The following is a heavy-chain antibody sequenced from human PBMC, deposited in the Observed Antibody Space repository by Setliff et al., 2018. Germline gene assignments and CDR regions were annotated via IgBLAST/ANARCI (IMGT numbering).Heavy chain of an antibody. Sequence: SVKVSCKASGYTFTTYYMHWVRQAPGQGLEWMGGIIPIFGTANYAQKFQGRVTITADKSTSTAHMELGSLRSDDTAVYYCARGTEFLHWGQGTLVTVSS. CDR3: ARGTEFLH. J-gene: IGHJ1*01. CDR1: GYTFTTYY. V-gene: IGHV1-69*06. CDR2: IIPIFGTA.